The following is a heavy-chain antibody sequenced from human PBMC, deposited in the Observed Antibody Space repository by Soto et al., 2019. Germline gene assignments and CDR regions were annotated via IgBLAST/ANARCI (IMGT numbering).Heavy chain of an antibody. J-gene: IGHJ5*02. CDR3: ARGGIGYYDFWSGYNWFDP. CDR2: INHSGST. V-gene: IGHV4-34*01. Sequence: SETLSLTCAVYGGSFSGYYWSWIRQPPGKGLEWIGEINHSGSTNYNPSLKNRVTISVDTSKNQFSLKLSSVTAADTAVYYCARGGIGYYDFWSGYNWFDPWGQGTLVTVS. D-gene: IGHD3-3*01. CDR1: GGSFSGYY.